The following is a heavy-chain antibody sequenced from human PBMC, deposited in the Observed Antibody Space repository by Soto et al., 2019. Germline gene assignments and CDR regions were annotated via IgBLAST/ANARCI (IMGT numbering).Heavy chain of an antibody. V-gene: IGHV3-30-3*01. D-gene: IGHD3-9*01. CDR3: VRDRGHNAGYYELVAY. J-gene: IGHJ4*02. CDR2: ISYDGSDN. CDR1: GFTFSYYA. Sequence: QVHLVESGGGVVQPGRSMRLSCAASGFTFSYYAMHWVRQAPGKGLEWVAVISYDGSDNSYADSVKGRFTISRDNSKNTLFLQMNSLRAEDTAVYFCVRDRGHNAGYYELVAYWGQGTLVTVSS.